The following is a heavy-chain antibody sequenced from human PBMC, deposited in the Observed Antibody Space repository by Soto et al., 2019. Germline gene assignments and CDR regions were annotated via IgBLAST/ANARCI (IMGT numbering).Heavy chain of an antibody. CDR1: GFTFSSYS. Sequence: GGSLRLSCAASGFTFSSYSMNWVRQAPGKGLEWVSSISSSSSYIYYADSVKGRFTISRDNAKNSLYLQMNSLRAEDTAVYYCARAPYDSRAFDIWGQGTMVTVSS. D-gene: IGHD3-3*01. CDR3: ARAPYDSRAFDI. CDR2: ISSSSSYI. J-gene: IGHJ3*02. V-gene: IGHV3-21*01.